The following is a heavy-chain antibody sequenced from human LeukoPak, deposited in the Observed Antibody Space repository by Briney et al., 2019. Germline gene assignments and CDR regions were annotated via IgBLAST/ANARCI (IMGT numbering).Heavy chain of an antibody. J-gene: IGHJ4*02. Sequence: SETLSLTCTLSGGSISSSSYSWGWIRQPPGKGLDWLGSIYYSGSTFYNPSLKSRVTISVDTSKNQFSLKLSSVTAADTAVHYCARQGSGRSSDYWGQGTLVTVSS. CDR1: GGSISSSSYS. V-gene: IGHV4-39*01. D-gene: IGHD1-26*01. CDR3: ARQGSGRSSDY. CDR2: IYYSGST.